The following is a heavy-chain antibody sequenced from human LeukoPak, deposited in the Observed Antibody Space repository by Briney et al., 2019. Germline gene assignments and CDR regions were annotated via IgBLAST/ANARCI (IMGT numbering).Heavy chain of an antibody. Sequence: GESLKISCKGSGYSFTSYWIGWVRQMPGKGLEWMGIIYPGDSDTRYSPSFQGQVTISADKPISTAYLQWSSLKASDTAMYYCARRWYLSPWELLHHPLDYWGQGTLVTVSS. J-gene: IGHJ4*02. CDR1: GYSFTSYW. V-gene: IGHV5-51*01. CDR3: ARRWYLSPWELLHHPLDY. D-gene: IGHD1-26*01. CDR2: IYPGDSDT.